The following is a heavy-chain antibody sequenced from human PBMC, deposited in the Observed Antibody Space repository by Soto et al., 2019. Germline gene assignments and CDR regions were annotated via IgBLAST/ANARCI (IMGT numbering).Heavy chain of an antibody. D-gene: IGHD4-17*01. CDR3: TTDPSTVTIYYYYYMDV. J-gene: IGHJ6*03. V-gene: IGHV3-15*01. CDR2: IKSKTDGGTT. CDR1: GFTFSNAW. Sequence: EVQLVESGGGLVKPGGSLRLSCAASGFTFSNAWMSWVRQAPGKGLEWVGRIKSKTDGGTTDYAAPVKGRFTISRDDSKNTLYLQMNSLKTEDTAVYYCTTDPSTVTIYYYYYMDVWGKGTTVTVSS.